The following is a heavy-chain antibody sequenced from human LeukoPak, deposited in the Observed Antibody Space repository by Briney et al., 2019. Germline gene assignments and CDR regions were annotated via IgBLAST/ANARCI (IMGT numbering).Heavy chain of an antibody. CDR1: GYTFTSYY. Sequence: ASVKVSCKASGYTFTSYYMHWVRQAPGQGLEWMGWMNPNSGNTGYAQKFQGRVTMTRNTSISTAYMELSSLRSEDTAVYYCARGPVVPAAILWLGRRYNWFDPWGQGTLVTVSS. J-gene: IGHJ5*02. CDR2: MNPNSGNT. D-gene: IGHD2-2*02. V-gene: IGHV1-8*02. CDR3: ARGPVVPAAILWLGRRYNWFDP.